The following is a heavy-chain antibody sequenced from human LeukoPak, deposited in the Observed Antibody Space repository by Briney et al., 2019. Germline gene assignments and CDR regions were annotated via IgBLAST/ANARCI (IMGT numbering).Heavy chain of an antibody. D-gene: IGHD3-10*01. J-gene: IGHJ4*02. CDR3: ARVSSTFGELFY. V-gene: IGHV1-18*01. CDR1: GYTFSSYG. CDR2: ISAYNGIR. Sequence: GASVKVSCKASGYTFSSYGITWVRQAPGQGLEWVGWISAYNGIRNYARNLQGRVTMTTDTSTDTAYMELRSLTSDDTALYYCARVSSTFGELFYWGQGTLVTVSS.